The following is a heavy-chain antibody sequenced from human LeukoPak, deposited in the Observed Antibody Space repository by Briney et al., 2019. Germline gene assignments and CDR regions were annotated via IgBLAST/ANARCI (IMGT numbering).Heavy chain of an antibody. D-gene: IGHD3-3*01. CDR2: INHSRST. Sequence: SETLSLTCAVYGGSFSGYYWSWIRQPPGKGLEWIGEINHSRSTNYNPSLKSRVTISVDTSKNQFSLKLSSVTAADTAVYYCARGGARIYDFWSGYHDDFDYWGQGTLVTVSS. CDR3: ARGGARIYDFWSGYHDDFDY. V-gene: IGHV4-34*01. CDR1: GGSFSGYY. J-gene: IGHJ4*02.